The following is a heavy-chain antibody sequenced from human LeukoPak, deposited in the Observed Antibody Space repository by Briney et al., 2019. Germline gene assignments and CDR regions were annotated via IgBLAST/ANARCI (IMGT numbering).Heavy chain of an antibody. Sequence: GGSLSLSCAASGFTFSSFWMSWVRQAPGKGLEWVANINQDGSVKNYVDSVEGRFSISRDNAKNSLYLQMNSLRAEDTAVYYCTRQTDRDAYNRHWGQGTLVTVSS. J-gene: IGHJ4*02. V-gene: IGHV3-7*05. D-gene: IGHD5-24*01. CDR3: TRQTDRDAYNRH. CDR1: GFTFSSFW. CDR2: INQDGSVK.